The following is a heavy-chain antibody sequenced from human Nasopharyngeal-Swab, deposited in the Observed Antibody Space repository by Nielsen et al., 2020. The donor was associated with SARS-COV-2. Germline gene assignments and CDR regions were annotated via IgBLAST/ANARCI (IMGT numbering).Heavy chain of an antibody. CDR3: ARAYGDLDDY. Sequence: GESLKISCAASGFTFSNAWMSWVRQAPGKGLEWVSSISSSSSYIYYADSVKGRFTISRDNAKNSLYLQMNSLRAEDTAVYYCARAYGDLDDYWGQGTLVTVSS. J-gene: IGHJ4*02. D-gene: IGHD4-17*01. CDR2: ISSSSSYI. CDR1: GFTFSNAW. V-gene: IGHV3-21*01.